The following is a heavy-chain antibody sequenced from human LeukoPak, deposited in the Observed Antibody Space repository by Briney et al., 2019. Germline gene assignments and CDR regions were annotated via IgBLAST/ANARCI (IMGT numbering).Heavy chain of an antibody. J-gene: IGHJ6*03. CDR3: ARAGGSGSYPSYYYYYYMDV. CDR1: GGPISSYY. D-gene: IGHD1-26*01. V-gene: IGHV4-59*08. CDR2: IYYSGST. Sequence: PSETLSLTCTVSGGPISSYYWSWIRQPPGKGLEWIGYIYYSGSTNYNPSLKSRVTISVDTSKNQFSLKLSSVTAADTAVYYCARAGGSGSYPSYYYYYYMDVWGKGTTVTISS.